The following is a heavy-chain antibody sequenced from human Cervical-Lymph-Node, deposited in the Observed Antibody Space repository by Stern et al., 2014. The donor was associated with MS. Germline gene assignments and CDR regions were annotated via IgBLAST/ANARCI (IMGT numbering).Heavy chain of an antibody. V-gene: IGHV1-46*01. CDR3: ATLYDSSGNYGMEV. D-gene: IGHD3-3*01. J-gene: IGHJ6*02. CDR1: GYTFIRYY. CDR2: INPNGGST. Sequence: QDQLVQSGAEVKKPGASVKVSCKASGYTFIRYYIHWVRQAPGQGLEWMGIINPNGGSTRYAQKFQGRVTMTSDTYTSTVSMELSSLRSEDTAVYYCATLYDSSGNYGMEVWGQGTTVIVSS.